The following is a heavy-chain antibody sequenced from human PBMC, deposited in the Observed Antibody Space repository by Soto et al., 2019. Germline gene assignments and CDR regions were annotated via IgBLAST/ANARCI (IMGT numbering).Heavy chain of an antibody. V-gene: IGHV4-59*08. CDR2: IYYSGST. CDR1: GGSISSYY. J-gene: IGHJ6*02. D-gene: IGHD2-21*01. Sequence: PSETLSLTCTVSGGSISSYYWSWIRQPPGKGLEWIGYIYYSGSTNYNPSLKSRVTISVDTSKNQFSLKLSSVTAADTAVYYCARGEIATIYFDYYYGMDFWGQGTTVTVAS. CDR3: ARGEIATIYFDYYYGMDF.